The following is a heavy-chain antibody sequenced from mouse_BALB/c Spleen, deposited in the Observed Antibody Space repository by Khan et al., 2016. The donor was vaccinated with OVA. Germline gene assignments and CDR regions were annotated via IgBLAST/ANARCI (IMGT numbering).Heavy chain of an antibody. J-gene: IGHJ3*01. V-gene: IGHV3-2*02. Sequence: EVQLQESGPGLVKPSQSLSLTCTVTGYSITSDYAWNWIRQFPGNKLEWMGYISYSGSTTYNPSLKSRISINRDTSKNQFFLKLNSVATEDTATYYCARWFTYWGQGTLVTVSA. CDR2: ISYSGST. CDR3: ARWFTY. CDR1: GYSITSDYA.